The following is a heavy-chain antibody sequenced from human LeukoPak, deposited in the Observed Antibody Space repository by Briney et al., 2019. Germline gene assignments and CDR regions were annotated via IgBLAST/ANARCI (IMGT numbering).Heavy chain of an antibody. J-gene: IGHJ4*02. CDR2: ISGSGGST. CDR1: GFTFSSYA. V-gene: IGHV3-23*01. Sequence: GGSLRLSCAASGFTFSSYAMSWVRQAPGKGLEWVSAISGSGGSTYYADSVKGRFTISRDNSKNTLYLLMNSLRAEDTAVYYCAKAFSGSYYVSYFDYWGQGTLVTVSS. CDR3: AKAFSGSYYVSYFDY. D-gene: IGHD1-26*01.